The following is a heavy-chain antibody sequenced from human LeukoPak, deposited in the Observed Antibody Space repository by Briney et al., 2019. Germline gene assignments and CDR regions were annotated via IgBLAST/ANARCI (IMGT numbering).Heavy chain of an antibody. CDR1: GYTFTGYY. CDR3: ARGSSWRTFYYYGMDV. Sequence: ASVKVSCKASGYTFTGYYMHWVRQAPGQGLERMGWINPNSGGTNYAQKFQGRVTMTRDTSISTAYMELSRLRSDDTAVYYCARGSSWRTFYYYGMDVWGQGTTVTVSS. CDR2: INPNSGGT. D-gene: IGHD6-6*01. J-gene: IGHJ6*02. V-gene: IGHV1-2*02.